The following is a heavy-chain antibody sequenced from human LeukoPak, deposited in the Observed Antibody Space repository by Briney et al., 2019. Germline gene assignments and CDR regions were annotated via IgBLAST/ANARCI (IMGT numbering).Heavy chain of an antibody. J-gene: IGHJ6*03. Sequence: APVKVSCKASGYTYTGYYMHWVRQAPGQGLEWMGWINPNSGGTNYAQKFQGRVTMTRDTSISTAYMELSRLRSDDTAVYYCARLSIAAAGTPGYYYYYMDVWGKGTTVTVSS. D-gene: IGHD6-13*01. CDR2: INPNSGGT. V-gene: IGHV1-2*02. CDR1: GYTYTGYY. CDR3: ARLSIAAAGTPGYYYYYMDV.